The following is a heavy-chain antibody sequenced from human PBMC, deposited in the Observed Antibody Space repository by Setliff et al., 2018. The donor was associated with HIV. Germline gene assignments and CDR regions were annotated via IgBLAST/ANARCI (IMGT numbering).Heavy chain of an antibody. CDR2: IYSTGST. V-gene: IGHV4-59*11. J-gene: IGHJ4*02. Sequence: SETLSLTCTVSGASITSHYWSWIRQSPGRELEWIGYIYSTGSTNYNPSLQSRVSSSMDASRNQFSLKVTSVTAADTAVYYCAKGAGFYGDYTFDHWGQGRQVTASS. CDR1: GASITSHY. CDR3: AKGAGFYGDYTFDH. D-gene: IGHD4-17*01.